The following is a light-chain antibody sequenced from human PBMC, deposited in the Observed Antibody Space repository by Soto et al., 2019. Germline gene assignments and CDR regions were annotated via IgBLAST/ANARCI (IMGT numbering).Light chain of an antibody. Sequence: QSVLTQPPSVSGAPGQRVTISCTGSSSNIGAGYDVHWYQQLPGTAPKLLIYGNSNRPSGVPDRFSGSKSGTSASLAITGLQAEDEADYYCQSSDSNLSGLYVFGTGTKVTVL. J-gene: IGLJ1*01. CDR2: GNS. CDR3: QSSDSNLSGLYV. CDR1: SSNIGAGYD. V-gene: IGLV1-40*01.